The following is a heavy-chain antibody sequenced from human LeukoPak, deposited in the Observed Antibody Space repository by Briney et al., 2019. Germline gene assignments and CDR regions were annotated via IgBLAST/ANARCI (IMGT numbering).Heavy chain of an antibody. V-gene: IGHV3-66*01. D-gene: IGHD3-10*01. CDR3: AKVAKYYYGSETYYFFEH. J-gene: IGHJ4*02. Sequence: GGSLRLSCAASGFTVSSNYMSWVRQAPGKGLEWVSVIYSGGSTYYADSVKGRFTISRDNAKNSLYLQMNSLRVEDTAVYYCAKVAKYYYGSETYYFFEHWGQGTPVTASS. CDR1: GFTVSSNY. CDR2: IYSGGST.